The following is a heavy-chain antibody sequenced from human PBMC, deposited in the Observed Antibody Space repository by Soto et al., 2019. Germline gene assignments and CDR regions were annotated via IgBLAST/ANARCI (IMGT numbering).Heavy chain of an antibody. J-gene: IGHJ4*02. CDR2: IIPMFDTP. V-gene: IGHV1-69*12. CDR1: GGTFSSDS. CDR3: ARAGGFDRDFNS. D-gene: IGHD3-10*01. Sequence: QVQLVQSGAEVKKPGSSVKVSCTSSGGTFSSDSFSWVRQAPGQGLEWMGGIIPMFDTPIYAQKFQVRVTIAADESTSTGYIQLGSLRSGDTAVYYCARAGGFDRDFNSWGQGSLVTVSS.